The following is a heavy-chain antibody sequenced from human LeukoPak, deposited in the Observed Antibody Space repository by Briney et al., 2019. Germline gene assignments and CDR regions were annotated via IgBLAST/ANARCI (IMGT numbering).Heavy chain of an antibody. CDR1: GFTFSRYA. V-gene: IGHV3-23*01. D-gene: IGHD6-13*01. J-gene: IGHJ4*02. CDR3: AKDVSHDSSWYAY. CDR2: ISDSGGNT. Sequence: GGSLRLSCAASGFTFSRYAMIWVRQAPGKGLEWVSFISDSGGNTYYSDSVKGRFTFSRDNSKNTLYLQMNSLRAEDTAVYYCAKDVSHDSSWYAYWGQGTLVTVSS.